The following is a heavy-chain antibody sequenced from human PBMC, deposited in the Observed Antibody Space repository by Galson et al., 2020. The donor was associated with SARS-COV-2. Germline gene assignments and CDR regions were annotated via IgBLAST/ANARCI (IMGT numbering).Heavy chain of an antibody. Sequence: GESLKIPCAASGFTFSSYSMNWVRQAPGKGLEWVSSNRSSSSYIYYADSVKGRFTISRDNAKNSLYLQMNRLRAEDTDVYYCARDLEEDIVATTTAQDYYYGMDVWCQGTTVTVS. CDR2: NRSSSSYI. D-gene: IGHD5-12*01. V-gene: IGHV3-21*01. CDR3: ARDLEEDIVATTTAQDYYYGMDV. J-gene: IGHJ6*02. CDR1: GFTFSSYS.